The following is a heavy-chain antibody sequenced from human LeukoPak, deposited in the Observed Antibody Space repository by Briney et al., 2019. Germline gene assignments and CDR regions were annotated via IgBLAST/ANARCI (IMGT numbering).Heavy chain of an antibody. CDR2: IDSSSRYI. J-gene: IGHJ4*02. Sequence: GGSPRLSCAASGFTFSSYNMDWVRQAPGKGLEWVSFIDSSSRYIYQADSVKGRFTISRDNAKSSVFLQMNSLRAEDTAVYYCARVGGHCTSTSCPPPDYWGQGTLVTVSS. V-gene: IGHV3-21*01. CDR1: GFTFSSYN. D-gene: IGHD2-2*01. CDR3: ARVGGHCTSTSCPPPDY.